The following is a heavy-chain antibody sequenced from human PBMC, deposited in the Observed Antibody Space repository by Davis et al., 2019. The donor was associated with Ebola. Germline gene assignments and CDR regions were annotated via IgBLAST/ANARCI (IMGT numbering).Heavy chain of an antibody. Sequence: AASVKVSCKASGGTFSSYTISWVRQAPGQGLEWMGRIIPILGTANYAQKFQGRVTITADESTSTAYMELSSLRSEDTAVYYCARDTVTPDNWFDPWGQGTLVTVSS. J-gene: IGHJ5*02. CDR3: ARDTVTPDNWFDP. CDR1: GGTFSSYT. D-gene: IGHD4-17*01. CDR2: IIPILGTA. V-gene: IGHV1-69*08.